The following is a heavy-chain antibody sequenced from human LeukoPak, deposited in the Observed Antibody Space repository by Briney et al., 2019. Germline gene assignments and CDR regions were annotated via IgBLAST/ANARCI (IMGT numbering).Heavy chain of an antibody. V-gene: IGHV4-59*08. J-gene: IGHJ6*02. CDR2: IYYSGST. CDR1: GGSISSYY. CDR3: ARHRSSSWNYYYYGMDV. D-gene: IGHD6-13*01. Sequence: SETLSLTCTVSGGSISSYYWSWIRQPPGKGLEWIGYIYYSGSTNYNPSLKSRVTISVDTSKNQFSLKLSSVTAADTAVYYCARHRSSSWNYYYYGMDVWGQGTTVTVSS.